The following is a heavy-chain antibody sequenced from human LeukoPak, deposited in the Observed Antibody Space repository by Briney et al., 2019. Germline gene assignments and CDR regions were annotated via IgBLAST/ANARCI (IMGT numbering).Heavy chain of an antibody. D-gene: IGHD1-14*01. CDR2: ISRDGTIT. V-gene: IGHV3-74*01. J-gene: IGHJ5*01. Sequence: TGGSLRLSCAASGVTFSGHSMHWVRQAPGKGLVWVSGISRDGTITNYADAVKGRFATSRDNAKNTLYLQMNSLRVEDTAVYSCARGWYGPDSCGQGTLVTVSS. CDR1: GVTFSGHS. CDR3: ARGWYGPDS.